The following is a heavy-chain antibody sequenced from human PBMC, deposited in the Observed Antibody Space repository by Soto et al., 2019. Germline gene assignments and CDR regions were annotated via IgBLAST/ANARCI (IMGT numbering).Heavy chain of an antibody. CDR1: GFTFSSYS. J-gene: IGHJ4*02. V-gene: IGHV3-21*01. Sequence: GGSLRLSCAASGFTFSSYSMNWVRQAPGKGLEWVSSISSSSSYIYYADSVKGRFTISRDNAKNSLYLQMNSLRAEDTAVYYCASHTYDYVWGSYRNPGYWGQGTLVTVSS. CDR2: ISSSSSYI. D-gene: IGHD3-16*02. CDR3: ASHTYDYVWGSYRNPGY.